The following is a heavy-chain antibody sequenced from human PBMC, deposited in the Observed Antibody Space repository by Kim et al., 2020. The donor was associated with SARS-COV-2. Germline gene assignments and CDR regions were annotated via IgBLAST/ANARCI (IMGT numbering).Heavy chain of an antibody. V-gene: IGHV4-39*07. D-gene: IGHD5-12*01. Sequence: KSRVTISVDTSKNQFSLKLSSVTAADTAVYYCARESRDGYNPDYYYGMDVWGQGTTVTVSS. CDR3: ARESRDGYNPDYYYGMDV. J-gene: IGHJ6*02.